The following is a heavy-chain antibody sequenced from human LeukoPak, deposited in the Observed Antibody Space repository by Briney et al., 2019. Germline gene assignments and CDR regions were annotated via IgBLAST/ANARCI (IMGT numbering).Heavy chain of an antibody. V-gene: IGHV3-23*01. J-gene: IGHJ4*02. Sequence: GGSLRLSCAASGFTFSSYAMGWVRQAPGKGLEWVSVIGGRRTYTHYADSVKGRCTISRDNSRNTLYLQVNSLRADDTAVYYCATDPDHIVGASSADYWGQGTLVTVSS. D-gene: IGHD1-26*01. CDR1: GFTFSSYA. CDR3: ATDPDHIVGASSADY. CDR2: IGGRRTYT.